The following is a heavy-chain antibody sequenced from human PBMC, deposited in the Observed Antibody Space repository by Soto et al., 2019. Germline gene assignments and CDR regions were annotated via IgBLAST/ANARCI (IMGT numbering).Heavy chain of an antibody. CDR3: ARNRTKGLPKRGWFDH. V-gene: IGHV4-59*08. Sequence: SETLSLTCTVSGGSISSYYWSWILQPPGKGLEWIGYIYYSRSNNYKNHIKSRVNIPVDTSKNQFYLKLRSATAADTAVHYCARNRTKGLPKRGWFDHWGQGTLVTVSP. CDR1: GGSISSYY. J-gene: IGHJ5*02. CDR2: IYYSRSN.